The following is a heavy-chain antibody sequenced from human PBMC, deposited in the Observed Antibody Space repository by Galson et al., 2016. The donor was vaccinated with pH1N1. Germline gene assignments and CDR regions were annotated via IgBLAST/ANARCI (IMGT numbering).Heavy chain of an antibody. CDR3: PQPIYGSGGFGH. V-gene: IGHV3-7*01. Sequence: SLRLSCAASEFTFSTHWMNWVRQAPGEGLEWVAHIKPDGSEIYYVDSVRGRLTISRDNSKNTLYLQMNSLRAEGTAVYYCPQPIYGSGGFGHWGQGRLVTVSA. CDR2: IKPDGSEI. J-gene: IGHJ5*02. CDR1: EFTFSTHW. D-gene: IGHD3-10*01.